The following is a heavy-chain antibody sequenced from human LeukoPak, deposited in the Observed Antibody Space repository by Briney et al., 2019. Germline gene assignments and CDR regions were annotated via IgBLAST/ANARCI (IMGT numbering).Heavy chain of an antibody. Sequence: GGSLTLSCAASVFTLSPYWMTWVRQAPGRGLEWVANIYSDGGDKYYGDSVKGRFSISRDNAENSLFLQMNNLRVEDSAVYYCARGGSGSSNYWVFWGQGTLVTVAS. V-gene: IGHV3-7*01. CDR2: IYSDGGDK. D-gene: IGHD5-24*01. J-gene: IGHJ4*02. CDR1: VFTLSPYW. CDR3: ARGGSGSSNYWVF.